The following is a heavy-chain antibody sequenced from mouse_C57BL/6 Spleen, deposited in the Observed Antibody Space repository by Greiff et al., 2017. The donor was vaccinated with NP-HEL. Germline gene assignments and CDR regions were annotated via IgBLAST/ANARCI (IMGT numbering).Heavy chain of an antibody. D-gene: IGHD2-12*01. CDR1: GYTFTSYG. CDR2: IYPTSGNT. Sequence: VQLQQSGAELARPGSSVKLSCKASGYTFTSYGISWVKQRPGQGLEWIGEIYPTSGNTYYNEKFKGKATLTADKSSSTAYMELRSLTSEDAAVYFCARKWPPYYMDYWGQGTTLTVSS. V-gene: IGHV1-81*01. CDR3: ARKWPPYYMDY. J-gene: IGHJ2*01.